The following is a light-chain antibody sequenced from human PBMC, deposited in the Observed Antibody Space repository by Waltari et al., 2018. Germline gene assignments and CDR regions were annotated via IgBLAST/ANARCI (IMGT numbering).Light chain of an antibody. J-gene: IGKJ2*01. CDR2: LAS. V-gene: IGKV2-28*01. CDR3: MQARQTPDT. Sequence: DIVMTQSPLSLPVTPGEPASISCRSSQSLLYSNGYNYLDWYLQQPGQSPQLLIYLASHRASGVPDRFSGSGSGTDFTLKISRVEAEDVGIYYCMQARQTPDTFGQGTKLEIK. CDR1: QSLLYSNGYNY.